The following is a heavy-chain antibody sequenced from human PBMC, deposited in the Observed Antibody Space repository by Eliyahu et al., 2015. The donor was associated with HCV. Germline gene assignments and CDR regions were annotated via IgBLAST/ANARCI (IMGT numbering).Heavy chain of an antibody. D-gene: IGHD5-24*01. CDR1: XDSINNSXFY. CDR3: ARQEMATSRFGH. CDR2: IYYNGST. Sequence: QLQLQDSGPGLVKPSXTLSLTCXVXXDSINNSXFYWGWIRQPPGKGLEWIGSIYYNGSTYYNPSLKSRVTISVHTSKKNFSLKLNSVTAADTAIYYCARQEMATSRFGHWGQGSLVTVSS. J-gene: IGHJ4*02. V-gene: IGHV4-39*01.